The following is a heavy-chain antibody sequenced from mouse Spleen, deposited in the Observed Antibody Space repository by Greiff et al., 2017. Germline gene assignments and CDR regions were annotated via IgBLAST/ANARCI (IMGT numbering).Heavy chain of an antibody. D-gene: IGHD2-3*01. V-gene: IGHV1-26*01. Sequence: EVQLQQSGPELVKPGASVKISCKASGYTFTDYYMNWVKQSHGKSLEWIGDINPNNGGTSYNQKFKGKATLTVDKSSSTAYMELRSLTSEDSAVYYCARWLLRVWYFDVWGAGTTVTVSS. CDR1: GYTFTDYY. CDR3: ARWLLRVWYFDV. J-gene: IGHJ1*01. CDR2: INPNNGGT.